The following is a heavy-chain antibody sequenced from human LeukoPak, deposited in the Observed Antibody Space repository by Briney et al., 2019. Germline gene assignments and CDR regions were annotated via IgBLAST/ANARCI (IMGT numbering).Heavy chain of an antibody. V-gene: IGHV4-4*07. J-gene: IGHJ4*02. CDR1: GGSISSYY. CDR2: IYTSGST. CDR3: ARHWSPRGRSYFDY. Sequence: SETLSLTCTVSGGSISSYYWSWIRQPAGKGLEWIGRIYTSGSTNYNPSLKSRVTISIDTSKNQFSLKLSSVTAADTAVYYCARHWSPRGRSYFDYWGQGTLVTVSS.